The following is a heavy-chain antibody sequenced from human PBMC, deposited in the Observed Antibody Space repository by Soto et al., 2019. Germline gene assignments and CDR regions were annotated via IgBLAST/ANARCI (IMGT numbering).Heavy chain of an antibody. D-gene: IGHD3-9*01. CDR2: IYYSGST. CDR1: GGSISSGGYY. CDR3: ARDCSDYDILTGYSEVVNWFDP. J-gene: IGHJ5*02. Sequence: SETLSLTCTVSGGSISSGGYYWSWIRQHPWKGLEWIGYIYYSGSTYYNPSLKSRVTISVDTSKNQFSLKLSSVTAADTAVYYCARDCSDYDILTGYSEVVNWFDPWGQGXLVTVYS. V-gene: IGHV4-31*03.